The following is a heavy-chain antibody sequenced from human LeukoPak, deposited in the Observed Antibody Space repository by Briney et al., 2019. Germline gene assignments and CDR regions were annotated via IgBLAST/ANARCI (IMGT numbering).Heavy chain of an antibody. CDR1: GGSISSSSYY. Sequence: SETLSLTCTVSGGSISSSSYYWGWIRQPPGKGLEWIGSIYYSGSTYYNPSLKSRVTISVDTSKNQFSLKLSSVAAADTAVYYCARRYCSGGSCYSDNWFDPWGQGTLVTVSS. J-gene: IGHJ5*02. D-gene: IGHD2-15*01. V-gene: IGHV4-39*01. CDR3: ARRYCSGGSCYSDNWFDP. CDR2: IYYSGST.